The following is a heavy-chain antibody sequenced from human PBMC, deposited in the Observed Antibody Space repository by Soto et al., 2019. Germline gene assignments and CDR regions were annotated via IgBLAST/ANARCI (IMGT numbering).Heavy chain of an antibody. CDR3: ARDEGYGDFLLYYMDV. J-gene: IGHJ6*03. Sequence: QVQLVESGGGVVQPGRSLRLSCAASGFTFSSYGMHWVRQAPGKGLEWVAVIWYDGSNKYYADSVKGRFTISRDNSKNTLYLQMNSLRAEDTAVYYCARDEGYGDFLLYYMDVWGKGTTVTVSS. CDR2: IWYDGSNK. V-gene: IGHV3-33*01. D-gene: IGHD4-17*01. CDR1: GFTFSSYG.